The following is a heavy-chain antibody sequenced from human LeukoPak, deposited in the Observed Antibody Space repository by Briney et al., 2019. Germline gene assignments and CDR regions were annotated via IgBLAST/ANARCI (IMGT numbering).Heavy chain of an antibody. J-gene: IGHJ3*02. V-gene: IGHV4-39*01. CDR1: GGSISSSSYY. CDR2: IYYSGST. D-gene: IGHD6-13*01. CDR3: ARRISSSWSGDAFDI. Sequence: PSETLSLTCTVSGGSISSSSYYWGWIRQPPGKGLEWIGSIYYSGSTYYNPSLKSRVTISVDTSKNQFSLKLSPVTAADTAVYYCARRISSSWSGDAFDIWGQGTMVTVSS.